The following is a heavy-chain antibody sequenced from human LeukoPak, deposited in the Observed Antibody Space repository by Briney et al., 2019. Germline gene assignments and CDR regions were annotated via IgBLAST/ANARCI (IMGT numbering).Heavy chain of an antibody. Sequence: ASVKVSCKASGGTFSSYAISWVRQAPGQGLEWMGGIIPIFGTANYAQKFQGRVTITADKSTSTAYMELSSLRSEDTAVYYCARDYDFWSGYYNGSGNWYFDLWGRGTLVTVSS. J-gene: IGHJ2*01. CDR1: GGTFSSYA. CDR3: ARDYDFWSGYYNGSGNWYFDL. CDR2: IIPIFGTA. V-gene: IGHV1-69*06. D-gene: IGHD3-3*01.